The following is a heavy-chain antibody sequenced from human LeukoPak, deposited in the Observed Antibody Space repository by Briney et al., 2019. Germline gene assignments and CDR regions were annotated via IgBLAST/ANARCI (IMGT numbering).Heavy chain of an antibody. D-gene: IGHD1-26*01. Sequence: PGGSLGLSCAASGFTFSSYAMSWVRQAPGKGLEWVSAISGSGGSTYYADSVKGRFTISRDNSKNTLYLQMNSLRAEDTAVYYCAKGRSGSYSRDWFDPWGQGTLVTVSS. CDR1: GFTFSSYA. J-gene: IGHJ5*02. V-gene: IGHV3-23*01. CDR3: AKGRSGSYSRDWFDP. CDR2: ISGSGGST.